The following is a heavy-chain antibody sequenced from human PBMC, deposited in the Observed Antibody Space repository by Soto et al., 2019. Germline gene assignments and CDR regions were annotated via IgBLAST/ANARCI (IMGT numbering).Heavy chain of an antibody. D-gene: IGHD3-22*01. Sequence: ESGGGVVQPGRSLRLSCAASGFTFSSYAMHWVRQAPGKGLAWVAVISYDGSNKYYADSVKGRFTISRDNSKNTLYLQMNSLRAEDTAVYYCARDRGYYDSSGLFDYWGQGTLVTVSS. V-gene: IGHV3-30-3*01. J-gene: IGHJ4*02. CDR1: GFTFSSYA. CDR3: ARDRGYYDSSGLFDY. CDR2: ISYDGSNK.